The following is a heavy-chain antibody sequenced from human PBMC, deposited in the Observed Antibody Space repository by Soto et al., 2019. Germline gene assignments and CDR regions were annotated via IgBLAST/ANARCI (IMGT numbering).Heavy chain of an antibody. J-gene: IGHJ4*02. CDR2: IYPSNSET. D-gene: IGHD3-22*01. CDR3: ARQAYHYDTYSFGY. CDR1: GYTFTRYW. Sequence: GESLKISCKASGYTFTRYWIGWVRQMPGKGLEWMGIIYPSNSETRFSPSFQGQVTLSADKSIFTAYLQWSSLKASGTAIYYCARQAYHYDTYSFGYWGQGTLVTVSS. V-gene: IGHV5-51*01.